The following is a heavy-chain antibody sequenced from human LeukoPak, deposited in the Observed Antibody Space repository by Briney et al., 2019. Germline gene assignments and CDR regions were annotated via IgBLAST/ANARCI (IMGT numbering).Heavy chain of an antibody. V-gene: IGHV1-2*06. J-gene: IGHJ4*02. D-gene: IGHD1-20*01. CDR2: INPNSGGT. Sequence: VASVKVSCKASGGTFSSYAISWVRQAPGQGLEWMGRINPNSGGTNYAQKFQGRVTMTRDTSISTAYMELSRLRSDDTAVYYCARYNWNYFDYWGQGTLVTVSS. CDR3: ARYNWNYFDY. CDR1: GGTFSSYA.